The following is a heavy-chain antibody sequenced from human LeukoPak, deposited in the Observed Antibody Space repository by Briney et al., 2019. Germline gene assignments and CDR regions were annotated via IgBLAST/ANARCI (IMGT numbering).Heavy chain of an antibody. CDR2: IIPIFGTA. J-gene: IGHJ6*02. V-gene: IGHV1-69*13. CDR3: ARYLVEMATTTPYGMDV. Sequence: SVKVSCKASGGTSSSYAISWVRQAPGQGLEWMGGIIPIFGTANYAQKFQGRVTITADESTSTAYMELSSLRSEDTAVYYCARYLVEMATTTPYGMDVWGQGTTVTVSS. CDR1: GGTSSSYA. D-gene: IGHD5-24*01.